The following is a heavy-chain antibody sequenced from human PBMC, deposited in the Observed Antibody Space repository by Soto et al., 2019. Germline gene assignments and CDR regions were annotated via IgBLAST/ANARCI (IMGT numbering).Heavy chain of an antibody. CDR2: ITGSGAGT. CDR3: PRDGGPLNY. V-gene: IGHV3-23*01. CDR1: GFTFITYG. Sequence: EVQLLESGGGLVQPGGSLRLSCAASGFTFITYGMTWVRQAPGKGLEYVSSITGSGAGTYYAESVKGRFTISRDNSNNTLYLRMSILGSEDTAIYYCPRDGGPLNYWGQGTQVTVPS. J-gene: IGHJ4*02. D-gene: IGHD3-10*01.